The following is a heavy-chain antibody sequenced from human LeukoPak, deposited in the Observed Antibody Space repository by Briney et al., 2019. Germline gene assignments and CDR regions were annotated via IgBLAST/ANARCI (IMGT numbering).Heavy chain of an antibody. CDR3: ATVFKGSSLQDY. J-gene: IGHJ4*02. Sequence: GGSLRLSCAVSGFTITNNWMYWVRQAPGRGLVWVSRIKMDERSAVYADSVKGRFTISRDNAKNTVHLQMNSLRAEDTAVYYCATVFKGSSLQDYWGQGTLVTVSS. D-gene: IGHD3-10*01. V-gene: IGHV3-74*03. CDR2: IKMDERSA. CDR1: GFTITNNW.